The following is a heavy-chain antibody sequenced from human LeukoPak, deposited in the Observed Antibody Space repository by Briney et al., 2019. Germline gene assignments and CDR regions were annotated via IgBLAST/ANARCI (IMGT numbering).Heavy chain of an antibody. CDR1: GGSFSSYG. CDR3: AKLDHDGNSYFDY. V-gene: IGHV1-69*13. D-gene: IGHD4-23*01. CDR2: IILIFGTT. Sequence: ASVKVSCKAAGGSFSSYGINWVRQAPGQGLEWMGGIILIFGTTDYAQKCQGRVTITADESTSTAYMELSRLRSEDTAVYYCAKLDHDGNSYFDYWGQGTLVTVSS. J-gene: IGHJ4*02.